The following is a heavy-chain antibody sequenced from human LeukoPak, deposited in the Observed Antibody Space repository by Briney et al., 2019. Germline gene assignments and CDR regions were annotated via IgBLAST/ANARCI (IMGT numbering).Heavy chain of an antibody. CDR3: ARDRKGVYDILTGYYFNWFDP. CDR1: GYTFTSYG. J-gene: IGHJ5*02. V-gene: IGHV1-18*01. D-gene: IGHD3-9*01. CDR2: ISAYNGNT. Sequence: VASVKVSCKASGYTFTSYGISWVRQAPGQGLEWMGWISAYNGNTNYAQKLQGRVTMTTDTFTSTAYMELRSLRSDDTAVYYCARDRKGVYDILTGYYFNWFDPWGQGTLVTVSS.